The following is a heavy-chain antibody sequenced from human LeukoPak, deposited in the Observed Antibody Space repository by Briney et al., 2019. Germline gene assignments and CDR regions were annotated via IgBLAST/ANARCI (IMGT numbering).Heavy chain of an antibody. Sequence: GGSLRLSCAASGFSVSNYALSWVRQAPGKGLEWVSSFTAGGSSTYNTDSVEGRFTISRDISKNTLYMQMNSLRAEDTAIYYCARGGGLQRRYFEYWGQGTLLTVST. V-gene: IGHV3-23*01. CDR1: GFSVSNYA. D-gene: IGHD2-15*01. J-gene: IGHJ4*02. CDR3: ARGGGLQRRYFEY. CDR2: FTAGGSST.